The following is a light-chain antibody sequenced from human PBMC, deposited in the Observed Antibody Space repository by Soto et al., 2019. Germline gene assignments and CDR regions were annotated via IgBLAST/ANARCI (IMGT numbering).Light chain of an antibody. CDR2: AAS. CDR1: QGISNY. CDR3: QRYNSAPWT. J-gene: IGKJ1*01. Sequence: DIQMTQSPSSLSAFVGDRVTITCRASQGISNYLSWYQQKPGKVPKVLIYAASTLQSGVPSRFSGSGSGTDFTLTISSLQTEDVATYYCQRYNSAPWTFGQGTKVEIK. V-gene: IGKV1-27*01.